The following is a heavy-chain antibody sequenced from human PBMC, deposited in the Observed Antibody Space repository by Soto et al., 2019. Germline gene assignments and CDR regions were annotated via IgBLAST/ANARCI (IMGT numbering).Heavy chain of an antibody. CDR2: IYPSGST. V-gene: IGHV4-4*07. Sequence: SETLSLTCTVSGGSISGHAWIWVRQPAGRGLEWIGHIYPSGSTSYNPSLRSRVTMSLDTSNNQIFLNLTSVTAADTAVFYCVRGRSYSVYDFWGPGTLVTVS. CDR3: VRGRSYSVYDF. D-gene: IGHD5-12*01. CDR1: GGSISGHA. J-gene: IGHJ4*02.